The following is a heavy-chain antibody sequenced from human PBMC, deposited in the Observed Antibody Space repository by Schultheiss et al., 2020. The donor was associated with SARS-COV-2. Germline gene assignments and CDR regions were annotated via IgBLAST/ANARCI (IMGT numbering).Heavy chain of an antibody. CDR2: INHSGST. Sequence: SETLSLTCAVYGGSFSGYYWSWIRLPPGKGLEWIGEINHSGSTNYNPSLKSRVTISVDTSKNQFSLKLSSVTAADTAVYYCASLTGYSSSWYNWFDPWGQGTLVTVSS. V-gene: IGHV4-34*01. J-gene: IGHJ5*02. CDR1: GGSFSGYY. D-gene: IGHD6-13*01. CDR3: ASLTGYSSSWYNWFDP.